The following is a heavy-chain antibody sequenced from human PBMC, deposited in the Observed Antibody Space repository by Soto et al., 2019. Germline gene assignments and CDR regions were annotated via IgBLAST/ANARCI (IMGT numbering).Heavy chain of an antibody. CDR1: GFTFSSYG. J-gene: IGHJ4*02. Sequence: GGSLRLSCAASGFTFSSYGMHWVRQAPGKGLEWVAVISYDGSNKYYADSVKGRFTISRDNAKNSLYLQMNSLRAEDTAVYYCARDRGTTVTTLRYWGQGTLVTVSS. V-gene: IGHV3-30*03. CDR2: ISYDGSNK. CDR3: ARDRGTTVTTLRY. D-gene: IGHD4-17*01.